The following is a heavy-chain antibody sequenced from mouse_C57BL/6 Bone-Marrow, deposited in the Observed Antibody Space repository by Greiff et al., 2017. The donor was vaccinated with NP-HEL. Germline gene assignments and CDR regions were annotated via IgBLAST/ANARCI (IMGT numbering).Heavy chain of an antibody. J-gene: IGHJ4*01. CDR3: AREGPRYAMDY. Sequence: VQLQQPGAELVKPGASVKLSCNASGYTFTSYWMQWVKQRPGQGLEWIGEIDPSDSYTNYNQKFKGKATLTVDTSSSTAYMQLSSLTSEDSAVYYCAREGPRYAMDYWGQGTSVTVSS. D-gene: IGHD3-3*01. CDR1: GYTFTSYW. CDR2: IDPSDSYT. V-gene: IGHV1-50*01.